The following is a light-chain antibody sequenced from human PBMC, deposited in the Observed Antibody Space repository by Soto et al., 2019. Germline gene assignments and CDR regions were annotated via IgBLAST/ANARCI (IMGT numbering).Light chain of an antibody. CDR1: SSYNY. V-gene: IGLV2-11*01. CDR2: DVS. CDR3: CSYAGSSTYVV. J-gene: IGLJ2*01. Sequence: QSVLTQPRSVSGSPGQSVTISCTGTSSYNYVSWYQQYPGKAPKLMIYDVSKRPSGVPDRFSGSKSGNTASLTISGLQAEDEADYYCCSYAGSSTYVVFGGGTKLTVL.